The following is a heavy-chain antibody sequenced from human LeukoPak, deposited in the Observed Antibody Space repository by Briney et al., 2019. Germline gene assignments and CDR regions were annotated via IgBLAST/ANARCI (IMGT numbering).Heavy chain of an antibody. J-gene: IGHJ4*02. Sequence: GGSLRLSCAASGFTFRSDWMSWVRQSPEKGLEWAANINPDGSATYYVDSVKGRFIISRDNTKNSLFLQMNSLRAEDTAIYYCARSLTTLTYEGYWGQGTLVTVSS. D-gene: IGHD1-1*01. CDR3: ARSLTTLTYEGY. V-gene: IGHV3-7*01. CDR2: INPDGSAT. CDR1: GFTFRSDW.